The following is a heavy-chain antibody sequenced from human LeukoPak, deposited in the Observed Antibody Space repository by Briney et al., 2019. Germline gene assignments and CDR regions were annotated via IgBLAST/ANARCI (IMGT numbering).Heavy chain of an antibody. D-gene: IGHD3-10*01. CDR3: ARALFLITMVRGEVYYYYYGMDV. V-gene: IGHV3-21*01. CDR1: GFTFSSYS. Sequence: GGSLRLSCAASGFTFSSYSMNWVRQAPGKGLEWVSSISSSGSYIYYADSVKGRFTISRDNAKDSLYLQMNSLRAEDTAVYYCARALFLITMVRGEVYYYYYGMDVWGQGTTVTVSS. CDR2: ISSSGSYI. J-gene: IGHJ6*02.